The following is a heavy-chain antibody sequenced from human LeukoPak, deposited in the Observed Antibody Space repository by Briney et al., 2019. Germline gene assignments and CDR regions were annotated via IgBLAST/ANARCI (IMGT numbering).Heavy chain of an antibody. CDR1: GFTFSSYA. V-gene: IGHV3-30*01. CDR3: ARDSKSVRLSFDY. CDR2: ISYDGSNK. J-gene: IGHJ4*02. D-gene: IGHD4-17*01. Sequence: PGGSLRLSCAASGFTFSSYAMRWVRQAPGKGLEWVAVISYDGSNKYYADSVKGRFTISRDNSKNTLYLQMNSLRAEDTAVYYCARDSKSVRLSFDYWGQGTLVTVSS.